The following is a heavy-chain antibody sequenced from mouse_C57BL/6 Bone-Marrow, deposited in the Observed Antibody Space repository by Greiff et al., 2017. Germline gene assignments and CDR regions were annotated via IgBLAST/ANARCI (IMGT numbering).Heavy chain of an antibody. CDR2: ISHGGGST. D-gene: IGHD1-1*02. CDR3: ARHKVEADYAMDY. CDR1: GFTFSDYY. V-gene: IGHV5-12*01. Sequence: EVQLVESGGGLVQPGGSLKLSCAASGFTFSDYYMYWVRQTPGQRLEWVAYISHGGGSTYYPDTVKGRITISRDNAKSTLYLQMSRLKSEDTAVYYCARHKVEADYAMDYWGQGTSVTVSS. J-gene: IGHJ4*01.